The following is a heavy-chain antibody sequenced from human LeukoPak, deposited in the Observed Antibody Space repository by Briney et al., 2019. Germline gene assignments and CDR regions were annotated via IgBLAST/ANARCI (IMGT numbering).Heavy chain of an antibody. CDR2: ISHDGNKK. D-gene: IGHD5-18*01. V-gene: IGHV3-30*18. J-gene: IGHJ4*02. CDR1: GFTFSTYG. CDR3: AKRDRRGGGDTAMIADY. Sequence: GGSLRLSCAASGFTFSTYGMHWVRQAPGKGLEWVALISHDGNKKLYADSPEGRFTISGDNSKNTLFLDTNSLRDEDTAVYYCAKRDRRGGGDTAMIADYWGQGTLVTVPS.